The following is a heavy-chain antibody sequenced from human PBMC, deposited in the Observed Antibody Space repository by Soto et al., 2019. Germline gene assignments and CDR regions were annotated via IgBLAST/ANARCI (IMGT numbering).Heavy chain of an antibody. D-gene: IGHD3-3*01. CDR1: GGTSTRYA. J-gene: IGHJ4*02. CDR2: IVPMFGTS. Sequence: QERLVQSGAEVRKPGSSVKVSCKVTGGTSTRYAINWVRQAPGQGIEWMGGIVPMFGTSKYAQTFQGRVTITADTSTNIAYMELRSLRSEDTAVYYCNRGSEYDFWSGYLWGQGTLVSVSS. CDR3: NRGSEYDFWSGYL. V-gene: IGHV1-69*06.